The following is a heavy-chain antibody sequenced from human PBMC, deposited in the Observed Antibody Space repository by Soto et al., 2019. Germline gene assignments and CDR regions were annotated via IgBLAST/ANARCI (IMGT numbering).Heavy chain of an antibody. D-gene: IGHD2-2*01. V-gene: IGHV1-18*01. Sequence: QVQLVQSGAEVKKPGASVKVSCKGLGYNFIKYGINWVRQAPGQGLEWMGWISPYSGYTHSAQKFQGRLTLTTDIAAHTDYMELRRLRSADTALYYCTREAIVVITATKHSHFDSWGQGTLVTVSS. CDR3: TREAIVVITATKHSHFDS. CDR1: GYNFIKYG. CDR2: ISPYSGYT. J-gene: IGHJ4*02.